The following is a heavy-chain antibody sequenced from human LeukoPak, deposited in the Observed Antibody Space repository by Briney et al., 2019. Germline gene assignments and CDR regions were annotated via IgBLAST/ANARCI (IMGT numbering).Heavy chain of an antibody. J-gene: IGHJ4*02. Sequence: GGSLRLSCAASGFTFSSHWMHWVRQALGKGLVWVSRINSDGSSTRYADSVKGRFTSSRDNAKNTLYLQMNSLRAEDTAVYYCARDPDYGTPPDYWGQGTLVTVSS. CDR3: ARDPDYGTPPDY. D-gene: IGHD4-17*01. V-gene: IGHV3-74*01. CDR1: GFTFSSHW. CDR2: INSDGSST.